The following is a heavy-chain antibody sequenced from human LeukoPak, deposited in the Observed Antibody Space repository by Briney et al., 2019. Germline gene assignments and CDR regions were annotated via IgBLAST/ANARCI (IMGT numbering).Heavy chain of an antibody. CDR3: ARDLKELGYCSSTSCLSNWFDP. CDR1: GGSISSYY. D-gene: IGHD2-2*01. V-gene: IGHV4-4*07. Sequence: SETLSLTCTVSGGSISSYYCSWIRQPAGKGLEWIGRIYTSVSTNYNPSLKIRFTLSLDTSKNQFSLKLSSVTAADTAVYYCARDLKELGYCSSTSCLSNWFDPWGQGTLVTVSS. CDR2: IYTSVST. J-gene: IGHJ5*02.